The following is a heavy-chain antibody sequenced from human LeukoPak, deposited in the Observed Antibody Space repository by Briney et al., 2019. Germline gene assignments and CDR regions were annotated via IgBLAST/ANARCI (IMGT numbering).Heavy chain of an antibody. D-gene: IGHD3-22*01. Sequence: SETLSLTCTVSGASFSSGDQYWNWIRQSPGKGLEWIGSIHPSGTLYNNPSLESRVTMSMDASKNQFSLNLNSVTAADTAVYFCSRGLDSRKLGYWGQGTLVTVSS. CDR2: IHPSGTL. V-gene: IGHV4-31*03. CDR3: SRGLDSRKLGY. J-gene: IGHJ4*02. CDR1: GASFSSGDQY.